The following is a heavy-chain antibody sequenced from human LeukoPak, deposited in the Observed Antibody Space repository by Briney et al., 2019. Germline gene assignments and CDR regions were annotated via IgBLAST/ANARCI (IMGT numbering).Heavy chain of an antibody. CDR1: GGSISSYY. CDR2: IYYSGST. Sequence: SETLSLTCTVPGGSISSYYWSWIRQPPGKGLEWIGYIYYSGSTNYNPSLKSRVTISVDRSKNQFSLKVNSMTAADTAVYYCARGDPRGYSYGPYYYYMDVWGKGTTVTVSS. J-gene: IGHJ6*03. CDR3: ARGDPRGYSYGPYYYYMDV. D-gene: IGHD5-18*01. V-gene: IGHV4-59*01.